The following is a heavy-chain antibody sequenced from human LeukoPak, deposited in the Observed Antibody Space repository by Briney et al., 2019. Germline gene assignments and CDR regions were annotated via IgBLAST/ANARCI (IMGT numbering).Heavy chain of an antibody. J-gene: IGHJ4*02. D-gene: IGHD3-9*01. CDR1: GFTFSIYW. CDR3: ARGAVSHYDILTDP. CDR2: VNGDGSDP. V-gene: IGHV3-74*01. Sequence: GGSLRLSCTASGFTFSIYWMHWVRQAPGKGLVWVSRVNGDGSDPRYADSVTGRFTVSRDNAKNTLYLQMNSLRAEDTALYYCARGAVSHYDILTDPWGQGTLVTVSS.